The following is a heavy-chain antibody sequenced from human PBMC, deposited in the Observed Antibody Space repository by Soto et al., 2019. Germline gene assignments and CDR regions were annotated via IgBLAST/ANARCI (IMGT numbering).Heavy chain of an antibody. Sequence: VQLVESGRGVVQPGRSLRLSCAASGYTFSDYAMHWVRQAPGKGLEWVAVVSHDGRNTHYADSVKGRFTISRDSSKNTVSLAMTSLRAEDTAVYYCAKGGRQWLVTSDFNYWGQGALVTVSS. J-gene: IGHJ4*02. CDR2: VSHDGRNT. CDR3: AKGGRQWLVTSDFNY. CDR1: GYTFSDYA. V-gene: IGHV3-30*18. D-gene: IGHD6-19*01.